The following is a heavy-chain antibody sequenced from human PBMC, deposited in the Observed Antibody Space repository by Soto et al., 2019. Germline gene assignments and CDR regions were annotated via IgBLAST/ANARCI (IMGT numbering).Heavy chain of an antibody. Sequence: QLVQSGSEVKKPGSSVKVSCQASGGTFSGYVVTWVRQAPGQGLEWMGEFVPLFGTTNYAQRISGRITITAEESTSTAYMELRTLRSDDTAVYYCATLGLGVSSPPYFDNWGQGTLVTVSS. D-gene: IGHD3-16*01. CDR2: FVPLFGTT. CDR3: ATLGLGVSSPPYFDN. V-gene: IGHV1-69*01. J-gene: IGHJ4*02. CDR1: GGTFSGYV.